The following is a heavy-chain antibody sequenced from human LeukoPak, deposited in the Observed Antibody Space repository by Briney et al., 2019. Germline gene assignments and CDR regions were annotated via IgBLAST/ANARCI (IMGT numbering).Heavy chain of an antibody. CDR2: IHTNGYT. Sequence: SETLSLTCTVSGEPLGTFYWSWIRQPAGQGLEYIGRIHTNGYTNYKPSLNSRVTMSVDSSKNQFSLTLRSVTATDTAIYYCARAHSGLYLDSWGQGTLVTVSS. J-gene: IGHJ4*02. CDR3: ARAHSGLYLDS. CDR1: GEPLGTFY. D-gene: IGHD2-15*01. V-gene: IGHV4-4*07.